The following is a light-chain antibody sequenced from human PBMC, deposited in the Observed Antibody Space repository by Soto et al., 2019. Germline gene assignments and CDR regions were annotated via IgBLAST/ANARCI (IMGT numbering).Light chain of an antibody. Sequence: IQLTQSPSSRSASVGDRVTITCRASQGIRNYLAWYQQKPGKAPNLLIYLASTLQDGVPSRFSGSGSGTDFSLTISSLQPEDVATYYCQYLNSFPLTFGGGTKVELK. V-gene: IGKV1-9*01. CDR3: QYLNSFPLT. CDR2: LAS. CDR1: QGIRNY. J-gene: IGKJ4*01.